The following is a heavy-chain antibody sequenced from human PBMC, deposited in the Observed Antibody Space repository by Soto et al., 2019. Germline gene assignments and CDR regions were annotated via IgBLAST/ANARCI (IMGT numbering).Heavy chain of an antibody. D-gene: IGHD5-18*01. V-gene: IGHV3-23*01. J-gene: IGHJ4*02. CDR2: ISGSGGST. CDR3: AKLLGGKGYSYGPIPGFYFDY. Sequence: HPGGSLRLSCAASGFTFSSYAMSWVRQAPGKGLEWVSAISGSGGSTYYADSVKGRFTISRDNSKNTLYLQMNSLRAEDTAVYYCAKLLGGKGYSYGPIPGFYFDYWGQGTLVTVSS. CDR1: GFTFSSYA.